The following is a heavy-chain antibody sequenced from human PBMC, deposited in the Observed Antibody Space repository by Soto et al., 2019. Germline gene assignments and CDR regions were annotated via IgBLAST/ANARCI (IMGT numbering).Heavy chain of an antibody. CDR1: GGTFSSYA. J-gene: IGHJ5*02. CDR2: IIPLFGTA. V-gene: IGHV1-69*01. D-gene: IGHD3-22*01. CDR3: ATRYDSSGYTWNWFDP. Sequence: QVQLVQSGAEVKKPGSSVKVSCKASGGTFSSYAISWVRQAPGQGLEWMGGIIPLFGTANYAQKFQGRVTITADESTSTAYMELSSLRSEDTAVYYCATRYDSSGYTWNWFDPWGQGTLVTVSS.